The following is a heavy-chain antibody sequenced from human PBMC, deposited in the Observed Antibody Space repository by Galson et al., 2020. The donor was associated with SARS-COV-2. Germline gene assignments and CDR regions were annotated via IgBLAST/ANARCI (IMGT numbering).Heavy chain of an antibody. CDR3: AHRRWDSDDGGDDSDFYFSAFDG. V-gene: IGHV2-5*02. J-gene: IGHJ3*01. D-gene: IGHD3-22*01. CDR1: GFSLTTSGVG. Sequence: SGPPLVKPTQTLTLTCTFSGFSLTTSGVGVGWIRQPPGKALEWLATIYWDDDERYSPSLKSRLTITKDTSKNQVVLTMTNMDPVDTVTYYCAHRRWDSDDGGDDSDFYFSAFDGWGQGTMVTGSS. CDR2: IYWDDDE.